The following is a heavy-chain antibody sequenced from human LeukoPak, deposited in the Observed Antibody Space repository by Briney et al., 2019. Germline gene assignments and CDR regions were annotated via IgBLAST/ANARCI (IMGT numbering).Heavy chain of an antibody. CDR1: GFTFSSYA. CDR2: ISGSGGST. V-gene: IGHV3-23*01. D-gene: IGHD3-3*01. CDR3: ARDGLDYDFWSGYSVYYMDV. Sequence: GGSLRLSCAASGFTFSSYAMSWVRQAPGKGLEWVSAISGSGGSTYYADSVKGRFTISRDNAKNSLYLQMNSLRAEDTAVYYCARDGLDYDFWSGYSVYYMDVWGKGTTVTVSS. J-gene: IGHJ6*03.